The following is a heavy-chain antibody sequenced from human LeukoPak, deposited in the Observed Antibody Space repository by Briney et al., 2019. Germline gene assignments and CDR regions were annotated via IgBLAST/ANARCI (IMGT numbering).Heavy chain of an antibody. Sequence: GGSLRFSCAASGVTFSSYEMNWVRQAPGEGLGWVSYISSSGSTIYYADSVKGRFTISRDNAKNSLYLQMNSLRAEDTAVYYCARTVGFLEWLFDYWGQGTLVTVSS. CDR2: ISSSGSTI. V-gene: IGHV3-48*03. CDR1: GVTFSSYE. D-gene: IGHD3-3*01. J-gene: IGHJ4*02. CDR3: ARTVGFLEWLFDY.